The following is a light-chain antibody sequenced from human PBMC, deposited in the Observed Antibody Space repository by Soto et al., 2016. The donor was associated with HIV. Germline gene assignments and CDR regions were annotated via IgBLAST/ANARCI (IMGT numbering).Light chain of an antibody. CDR1: ELGDKY. V-gene: IGLV3-1*01. CDR2: EDR. Sequence: SYELTQPPSVSVSPGQTATITCSGDELGDKYVCWYQQKPGQSPVLVIYEDRKRPSGIPERFSGSNSGNTATLTISGTQAMDEADYYCQAWDTSTVVFGGGTNLTVL. J-gene: IGLJ2*01. CDR3: QAWDTSTVV.